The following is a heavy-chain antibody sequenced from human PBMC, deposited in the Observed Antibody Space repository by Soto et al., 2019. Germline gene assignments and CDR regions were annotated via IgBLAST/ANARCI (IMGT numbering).Heavy chain of an antibody. CDR3: AREGVHNYNEYYFDY. CDR2: ISGIRDYI. Sequence: GGSLRLSCAASGFTFSYYTVHWVRRAPRKGLEWVSSISGIRDYIRYADSVKGRFTISRDNAKTSLYLQMNSLTAEDTAVYYCAREGVHNYNEYYFDYWGQGTLVTVSS. D-gene: IGHD3-22*01. CDR1: GFTFSYYT. J-gene: IGHJ4*02. V-gene: IGHV3-21*06.